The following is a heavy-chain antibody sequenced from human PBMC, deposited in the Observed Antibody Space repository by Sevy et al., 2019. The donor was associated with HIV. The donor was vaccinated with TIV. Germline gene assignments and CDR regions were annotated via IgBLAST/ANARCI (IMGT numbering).Heavy chain of an antibody. CDR3: AKALNPALESMIEVVLRTLKGFDV. D-gene: IGHD3-22*01. J-gene: IGHJ3*01. CDR1: GFSFSDYT. CDR2: MSSSITYT. V-gene: IGHV3-21*04. Sequence: GGSLRLSCEASGFSFSDYTMTWVRQAPGKGLEWVSSMSSSITYTYYADSLKGRFTISRDNAKSSLYLQMNSLRADDTATYYCAKALNPALESMIEVVLRTLKGFDVWGQGTMVTVSS.